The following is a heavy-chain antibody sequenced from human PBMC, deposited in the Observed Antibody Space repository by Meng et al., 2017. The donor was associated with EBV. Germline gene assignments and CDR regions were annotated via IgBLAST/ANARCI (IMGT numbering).Heavy chain of an antibody. CDR2: VHYTGST. J-gene: IGHJ5*02. V-gene: IGHV4-39*01. CDR1: GDSISSFYY. CDR3: ARPFPSWQSPRLDPFGA. D-gene: IGHD6-19*01. Sequence: QLQLRESGPGQVKPSEXLSLTRTVSGDSISSFYYWGWIRHPPGRGLEWIGSVHYTGSTYYSPSLKSRVTVSVDTSKNRFSLRLTSVTAADTAVYYCARPFPSWQSPRLDPFGAWGQGTLVTVSS.